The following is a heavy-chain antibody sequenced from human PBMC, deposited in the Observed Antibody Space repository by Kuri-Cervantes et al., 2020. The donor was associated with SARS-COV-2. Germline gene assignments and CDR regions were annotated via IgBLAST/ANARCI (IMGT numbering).Heavy chain of an antibody. D-gene: IGHD3-22*01. V-gene: IGHV3-53*01. CDR1: GFAVRNTY. Sequence: LSLTCAASGFAVRNTYMAWVRQAPGKGLECVSVIYSGGNTYYADSVKGRFTISRDSSKNTLYLQMNSLRAEDTAVYYCAGSTPFRRLVVISQGGAFDIWGQGTMVTVSS. CDR2: IYSGGNT. CDR3: AGSTPFRRLVVISQGGAFDI. J-gene: IGHJ3*02.